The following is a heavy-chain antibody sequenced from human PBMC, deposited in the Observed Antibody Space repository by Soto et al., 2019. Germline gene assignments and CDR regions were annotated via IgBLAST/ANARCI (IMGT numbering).Heavy chain of an antibody. Sequence: GASVKVSCKASGYTFTSYAMHWVRQAPGQRLEWMGWINAGNGNTKYSQKFQGRVTITRDTSASTAYMELSSLRSEDTAVYYCERGPSILRFLEWLSPIDYWGQGTLVTVS. CDR2: INAGNGNT. CDR3: ERGPSILRFLEWLSPIDY. J-gene: IGHJ4*02. V-gene: IGHV1-3*01. CDR1: GYTFTSYA. D-gene: IGHD3-3*01.